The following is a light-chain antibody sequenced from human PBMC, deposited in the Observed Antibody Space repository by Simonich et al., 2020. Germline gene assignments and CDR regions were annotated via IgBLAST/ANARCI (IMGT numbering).Light chain of an antibody. CDR3: HQSSSLPHT. V-gene: IGKV6-21*01. J-gene: IGKJ2*01. CDR2: YAS. CDR1: QSIGIR. Sequence: EIVLTQSPDFQCVTPKEKVTITCRASQSIGIRIHLNQRNPVQPPKLLIKYASQSFSGVPSRFSGSGSGTDFTLTINSLEAEDAATYYCHQSSSLPHTFGQGTKLEIK.